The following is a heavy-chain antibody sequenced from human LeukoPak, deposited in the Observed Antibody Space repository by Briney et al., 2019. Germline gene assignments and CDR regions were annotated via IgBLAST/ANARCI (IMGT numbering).Heavy chain of an antibody. V-gene: IGHV1-2*02. CDR1: GYTFTGYY. Sequence: ASVKVSCKASGYTFTGYYMHWVRQAPGQGLEWMGWINPNSGGTNYAQKFQGRVTMTRDTSISTAYMELSRLRSDDTAVYYCARDVGMITFGGVIAPTPWLGYWGQGTLVTVSS. D-gene: IGHD3-16*02. CDR3: ARDVGMITFGGVIAPTPWLGY. CDR2: INPNSGGT. J-gene: IGHJ4*02.